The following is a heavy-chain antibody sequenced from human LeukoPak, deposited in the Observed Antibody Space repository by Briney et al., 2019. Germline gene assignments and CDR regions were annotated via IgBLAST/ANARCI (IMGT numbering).Heavy chain of an antibody. V-gene: IGHV5-51*01. Sequence: GESLKISCKASGYSFSNYWIGWVRQVPGKGLEWMGIDYPRDSDTRYSPSFQGQVTIPADKSISTAYLQWSSLKASDTAVYYCARPGERSRRDWNLDQWGQGTLVTVSS. J-gene: IGHJ4*02. CDR1: GYSFSNYW. CDR3: ARPGERSRRDWNLDQ. D-gene: IGHD1-1*01. CDR2: DYPRDSDT.